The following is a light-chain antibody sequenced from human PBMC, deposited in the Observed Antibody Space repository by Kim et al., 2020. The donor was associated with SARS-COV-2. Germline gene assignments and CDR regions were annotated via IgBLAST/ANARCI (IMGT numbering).Light chain of an antibody. V-gene: IGKV3-15*01. CDR2: GAS. CDR3: QQYNNWPPRT. Sequence: EIVMTQSPATLSVSPGERATLSCRASQSVSSNLAWYQQKPGQAPRLLIYGASTRATGIPGRFSGSGSGTEFTLTISSLQSEDFAVYYCQQYNNWPPRTFGQGTRLEIK. J-gene: IGKJ1*01. CDR1: QSVSSN.